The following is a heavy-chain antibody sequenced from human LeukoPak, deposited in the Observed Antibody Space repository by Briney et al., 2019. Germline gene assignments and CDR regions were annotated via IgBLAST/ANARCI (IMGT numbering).Heavy chain of an antibody. Sequence: SETLSLTCTVSGGSISSGSYYWSWIRQPAGKGLEWIGRIYTSGSTNYNPSLKSRVTISVDTSKNQFSLKLSSVTAADTAVYYCAREPRRYSGSYYSAFDIWGQGTMVTVSS. CDR2: IYTSGST. V-gene: IGHV4-61*02. D-gene: IGHD1-26*01. J-gene: IGHJ3*02. CDR3: AREPRRYSGSYYSAFDI. CDR1: GGSISSGSYY.